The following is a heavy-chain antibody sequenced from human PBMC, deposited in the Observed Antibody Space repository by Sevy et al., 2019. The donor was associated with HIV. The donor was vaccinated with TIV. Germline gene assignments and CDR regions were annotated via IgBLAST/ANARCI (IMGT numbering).Heavy chain of an antibody. CDR1: GFTFSSYA. D-gene: IGHD1-26*01. Sequence: GGSLRLSCAASGFTFSSYAMHWVRQAPGKGLEWVAVISYDGSNKYYADSVKGRFTISRDKSTNTLYLQMNSLRAEDTAVYYCARESVTREYFDYWGQGTLVTVSS. V-gene: IGHV3-30-3*01. J-gene: IGHJ4*02. CDR2: ISYDGSNK. CDR3: ARESVTREYFDY.